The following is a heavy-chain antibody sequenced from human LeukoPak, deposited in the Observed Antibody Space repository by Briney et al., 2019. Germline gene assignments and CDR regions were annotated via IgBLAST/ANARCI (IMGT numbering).Heavy chain of an antibody. V-gene: IGHV4-38-2*02. CDR1: GYSISSGYY. CDR2: IYHSGST. Sequence: SETLSLTCTVSGYSISSGYYWGWIRQPPGKGLEWIGSIYHSGSTYYNPSLKSRVTISVDTSKNQFSLKLSSVTAADTAVYYCAVYCSGGSCYDWFDPWGQGTLVTVSS. D-gene: IGHD2-15*01. CDR3: AVYCSGGSCYDWFDP. J-gene: IGHJ5*02.